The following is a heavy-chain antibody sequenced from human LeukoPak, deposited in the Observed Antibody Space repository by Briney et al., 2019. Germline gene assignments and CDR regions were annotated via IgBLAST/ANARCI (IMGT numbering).Heavy chain of an antibody. CDR1: GFTFSSYG. Sequence: GRSLRLSCAASGFTFSSYGMHWVRQAPGKGLEWVAVIWYDGSNKYYADSVKGRFTISRDNSKNTLYLQMNSLRAEDTAVYYCARLAGYYDSSGVDLYYFDYWGQGTLVTVSP. J-gene: IGHJ4*02. V-gene: IGHV3-33*01. D-gene: IGHD3-22*01. CDR2: IWYDGSNK. CDR3: ARLAGYYDSSGVDLYYFDY.